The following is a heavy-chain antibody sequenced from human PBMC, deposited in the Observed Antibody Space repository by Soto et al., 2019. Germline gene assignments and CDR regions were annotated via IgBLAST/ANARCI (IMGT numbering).Heavy chain of an antibody. J-gene: IGHJ4*02. D-gene: IGHD6-19*01. Sequence: PDGSLRLSCAASGCSFSNAWMSWFRHAPGKGLEWVGRIKSKTDGGTTDYDAPVKGRFTISRDDSKNTLYLQMNSLKTEDTAVYYCTTDPSIAVAGRDYWGQGT. V-gene: IGHV3-15*01. CDR3: TTDPSIAVAGRDY. CDR1: GCSFSNAW. CDR2: IKSKTDGGTT.